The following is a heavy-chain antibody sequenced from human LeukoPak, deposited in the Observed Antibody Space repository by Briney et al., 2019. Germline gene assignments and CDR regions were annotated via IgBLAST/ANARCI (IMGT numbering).Heavy chain of an antibody. CDR3: ARGSRYGSGSYKWFDP. J-gene: IGHJ5*02. Sequence: PSEXLSLTCAVYGGSFSGYYWSWLRQPPGKGLEWIGEINHSGSTNYNPSLTSRVTISVDTSKNQFSLKLSSVTAADAAVYYCARGSRYGSGSYKWFDPWGQGTLVTVSS. V-gene: IGHV4-34*01. D-gene: IGHD3-10*01. CDR2: INHSGST. CDR1: GGSFSGYY.